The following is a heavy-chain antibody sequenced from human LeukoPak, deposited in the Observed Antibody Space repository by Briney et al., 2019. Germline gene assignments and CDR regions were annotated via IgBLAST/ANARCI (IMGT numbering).Heavy chain of an antibody. V-gene: IGHV4-59*11. D-gene: IGHD5-24*01. Sequence: SETLSLTCTVSGGSISSHYWSWIQQPPGKGLEWIGYIYYSGSTNYNPSLKSRVTISVDTSKNQFSLKLSSVTAADTAVYYCARRYRDGYNTLDYWGQGTLVTVSS. J-gene: IGHJ4*02. CDR1: GGSISSHY. CDR2: IYYSGST. CDR3: ARRYRDGYNTLDY.